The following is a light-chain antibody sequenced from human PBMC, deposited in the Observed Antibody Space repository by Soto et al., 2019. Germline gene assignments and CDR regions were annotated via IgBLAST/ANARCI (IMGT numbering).Light chain of an antibody. V-gene: IGKV3-15*01. CDR1: QSINSN. CDR3: QQYNNWWT. J-gene: IGKJ1*01. CDR2: GAS. Sequence: VIKQSQATLSVSTGEGRTLSCTASQSINSNLAWYQQRPGQAPRLLIYGASTRATGIPARFSGSGSGTEFTLTISSLQSEDFAVYYCQQYNNWWTFGQGAKVDI.